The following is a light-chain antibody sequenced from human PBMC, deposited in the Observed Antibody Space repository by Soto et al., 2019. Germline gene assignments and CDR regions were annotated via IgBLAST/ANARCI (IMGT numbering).Light chain of an antibody. Sequence: QSALTQPASVSGSPGQSITISCTGTSSDVGGYNYVSWYQQHPGKAPKLMIYGVSNRPSGVSYRFSGSKSGNTASLTISGLQAEVEADYYCSSYTSSSTLYVFGTGTKVTVL. CDR3: SSYTSSSTLYV. J-gene: IGLJ1*01. V-gene: IGLV2-14*03. CDR2: GVS. CDR1: SSDVGGYNY.